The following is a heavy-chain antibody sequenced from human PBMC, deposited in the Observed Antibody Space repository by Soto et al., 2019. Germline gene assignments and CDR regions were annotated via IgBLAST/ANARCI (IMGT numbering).Heavy chain of an antibody. CDR3: ARDVYCSGGSCWMGDYYYGMDV. CDR2: IYHSGST. J-gene: IGHJ6*02. Sequence: SEPLSLTCAVSGGSISSSNWWSWVRQPPGKGLEWIGEIYHSGSTNYNPSLKSRVTISVDKSKNQFSLKLSSVTAADTAVYYCARDVYCSGGSCWMGDYYYGMDVWGQGTTVTVSS. V-gene: IGHV4-4*02. CDR1: GGSISSSNW. D-gene: IGHD2-15*01.